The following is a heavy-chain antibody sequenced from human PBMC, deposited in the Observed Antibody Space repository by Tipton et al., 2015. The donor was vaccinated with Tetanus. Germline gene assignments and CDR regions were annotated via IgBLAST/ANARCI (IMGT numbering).Heavy chain of an antibody. CDR3: ARERYIHYGMDV. Sequence: WSWIRQHPGKGLEWIGNIYDSGSTYYNTSLKSRVTISVDTSKNQFSLKLSSVTAADTAVYYCARERYIHYGMDVWGQGTTVTVSS. D-gene: IGHD1-1*01. CDR2: IYDSGST. V-gene: IGHV4-31*02. J-gene: IGHJ6*02.